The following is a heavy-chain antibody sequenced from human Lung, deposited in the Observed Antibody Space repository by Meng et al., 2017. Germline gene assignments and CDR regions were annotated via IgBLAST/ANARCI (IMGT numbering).Heavy chain of an antibody. CDR1: GGSISSGVYY. Sequence: HVQLQESGPGLVEPSQTLSLTCTVSGGSISSGVYYWSWIRQHPGKGLEWIGHFHYTGRTYYNPSLESRITISVDTSKSQFSLRLSSMTAADTAVYYCAREADGSGRLDYWGQGTLVTVSS. V-gene: IGHV4-31*03. CDR3: AREADGSGRLDY. CDR2: FHYTGRT. J-gene: IGHJ4*02. D-gene: IGHD3-10*01.